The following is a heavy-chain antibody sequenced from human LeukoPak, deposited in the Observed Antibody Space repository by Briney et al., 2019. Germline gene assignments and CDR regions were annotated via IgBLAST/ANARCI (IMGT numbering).Heavy chain of an antibody. CDR2: IVVGSGNT. D-gene: IGHD3-10*01. Sequence: SVKVSCKASGFTFTSSAVQWVRQARGQRLEWIGWIVVGSGNTNYAQKFQERVTITRDMSTSTAYMELSSLRSEDTAVYYCAAQGFGELLSPYYYYYGMDVWGKGTTVTVSS. CDR3: AAQGFGELLSPYYYYYGMDV. CDR1: GFTFTSSA. J-gene: IGHJ6*04. V-gene: IGHV1-58*01.